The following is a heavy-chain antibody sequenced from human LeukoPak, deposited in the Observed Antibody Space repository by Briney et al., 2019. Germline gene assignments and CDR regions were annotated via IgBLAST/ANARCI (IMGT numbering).Heavy chain of an antibody. CDR1: GYTFTSYY. D-gene: IGHD6-6*01. V-gene: IGHV1-46*01. J-gene: IGHJ6*03. CDR2: INPSGGST. CDR3: ARARGVDYYMDV. Sequence: ASVKVSCKASGYTFTSYYMHWVRQAPGQGLEWMGIINPSGGSTSYAQKFQGRVTMTRDMSTSTAYMELSSLRSEDTAVYYCARARGVDYYMDVWGKGTTVTVSS.